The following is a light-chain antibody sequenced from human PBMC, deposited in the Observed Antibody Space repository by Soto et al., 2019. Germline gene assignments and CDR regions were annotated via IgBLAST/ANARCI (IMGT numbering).Light chain of an antibody. CDR2: GSS. CDR3: HHYGSSPSLT. CDR1: QSVSSSY. V-gene: IGKV3-20*01. Sequence: EIVLTQSPGTLSLSPGERATLSCRASQSVSSSYLGWYQQKRGQAPRLLLYGSSSRATGLPDWFSGSGSGTDFSLPISRRVPEDYAVYYCHHYGSSPSLTFGQGTKVEIK. J-gene: IGKJ1*01.